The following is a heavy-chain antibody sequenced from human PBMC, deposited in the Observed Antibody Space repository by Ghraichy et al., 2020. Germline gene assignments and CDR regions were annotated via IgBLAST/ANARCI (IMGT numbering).Heavy chain of an antibody. CDR2: IYYSGKT. J-gene: IGHJ5*01. CDR1: GGTLTSCSNY. Sequence: SETLSLTCTVPGGTLTSCSNYLDWICQPPGKGMEWIGSIYYSGKTYCNPSLKSRVTISVDTSKNQFSLRLSSVTAADTAVYYCARDRATVTSFDFWGQGTFVTVS. CDR3: ARDRATVTSFDF. V-gene: IGHV4-39*07. D-gene: IGHD4-17*01.